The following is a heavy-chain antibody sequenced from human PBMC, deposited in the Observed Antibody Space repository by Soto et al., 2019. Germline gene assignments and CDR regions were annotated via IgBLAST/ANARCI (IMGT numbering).Heavy chain of an antibody. CDR2: ISYSGVST. J-gene: IGHJ4*02. CDR3: ARDREQWLVGYYFDY. Sequence: EVQLLESGGGLVQPGGSLRLSCAASGFTFSSYAMTWVRQAPGKGLEWVSAISYSGVSTYYADSVKGRFTISRDSSENTLSLQMNSLRVDDTAVYYCARDREQWLVGYYFDYWGQGTLVTVSS. V-gene: IGHV3-23*01. CDR1: GFTFSSYA. D-gene: IGHD6-19*01.